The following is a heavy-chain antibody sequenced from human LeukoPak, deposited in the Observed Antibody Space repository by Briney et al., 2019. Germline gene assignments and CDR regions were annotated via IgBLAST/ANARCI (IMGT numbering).Heavy chain of an antibody. V-gene: IGHV1-69*04. CDR1: GGTFSSYA. Sequence: SVKVSCKAFGGTFSSYAISWVRQAPGQGLEWMGRIIPILGIANYAQKFQGRVTITADKSTSTAYMELSSLRSEDTAVYYCAREGLMTTNDYWGQGTLVTVSS. J-gene: IGHJ4*02. D-gene: IGHD4-11*01. CDR3: AREGLMTTNDY. CDR2: IIPILGIA.